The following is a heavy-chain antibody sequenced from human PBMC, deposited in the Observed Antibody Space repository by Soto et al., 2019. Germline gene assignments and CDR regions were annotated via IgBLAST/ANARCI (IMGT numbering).Heavy chain of an antibody. CDR1: GFTFGDSY. CDR3: VRDRGGSYWLDP. V-gene: IGHV3-53*01. Sequence: QPGGSLRLSCAGSGFTFGDSYMSWVRQAPGKGLEWVSILYSGGTTYYADSVKGRFTFSRDNAANTVFLQMNNLRVEDTAVYYCVRDRGGSYWLDPWGQGTLVTVSS. CDR2: LYSGGTT. D-gene: IGHD1-26*01. J-gene: IGHJ5*02.